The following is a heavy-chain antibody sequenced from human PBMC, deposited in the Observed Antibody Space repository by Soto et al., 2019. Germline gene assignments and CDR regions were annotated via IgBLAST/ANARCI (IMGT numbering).Heavy chain of an antibody. CDR2: IKSKTDGGTT. Sequence: KAGGSLRLSCAASGFTFSNAWMSWVRQAPGKGLEWVGRIKSKTDGGTTDYAAPVKGRFTISRDDSKNTLYLQMNSLKTEDTAVYYCTTDTVGATHDAFDIWGQGTMVTVSS. CDR3: TTDTVGATHDAFDI. CDR1: GFTFSNAW. V-gene: IGHV3-15*01. D-gene: IGHD1-26*01. J-gene: IGHJ3*02.